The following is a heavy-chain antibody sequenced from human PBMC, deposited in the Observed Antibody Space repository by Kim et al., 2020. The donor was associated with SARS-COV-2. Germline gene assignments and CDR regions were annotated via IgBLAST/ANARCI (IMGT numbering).Heavy chain of an antibody. CDR2: VHNSGRT. D-gene: IGHD6-19*01. CDR1: GGSISGSY. V-gene: IGHV4-59*01. J-gene: IGHJ5*01. Sequence: SETLSLTCTVSGGSISGSYWSWLRQPPGEGLEWIAYVHNSGRTNYNPSLKSRVSISMDSSQNQFSLQLSSVTAADSAVYYCAKGAGWYDFCGQGTLVTVS. CDR3: AKGAGWYDF.